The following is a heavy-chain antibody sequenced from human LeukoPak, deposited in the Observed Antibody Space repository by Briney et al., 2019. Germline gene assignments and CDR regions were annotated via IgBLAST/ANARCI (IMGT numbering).Heavy chain of an antibody. CDR2: IIPIFGTA. D-gene: IGHD6-19*01. Sequence: EASVKVSCKASGGTFISYAISWVRQAPGQGLEWMGRIIPIFGTANYAQKFQGRVTITTDESTSTAYMELSSLRPEDTAVYYCASGSAQIAVAGTMDYYYYYMDVWGKGTTVTVSS. J-gene: IGHJ6*03. V-gene: IGHV1-69*05. CDR3: ASGSAQIAVAGTMDYYYYYMDV. CDR1: GGTFISYA.